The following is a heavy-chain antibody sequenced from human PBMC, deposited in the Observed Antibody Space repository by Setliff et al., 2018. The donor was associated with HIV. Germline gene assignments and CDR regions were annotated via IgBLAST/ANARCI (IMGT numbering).Heavy chain of an antibody. V-gene: IGHV3-66*02. J-gene: IGHJ4*02. D-gene: IGHD3-22*01. CDR3: ARVRLYNSALDY. CDR1: GFTVSSYY. Sequence: GGSLRLSCATSGFTVSSYYMAWVRQAPGKGLEWVSTIYSDGSTYHADSVKGRFTLSRDTSKNTLSLQMNTLRPEDTAVYYCARVRLYNSALDYWGQGTLVTVSS. CDR2: IYSDGST.